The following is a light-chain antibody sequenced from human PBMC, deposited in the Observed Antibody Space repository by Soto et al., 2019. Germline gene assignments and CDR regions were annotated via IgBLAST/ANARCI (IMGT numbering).Light chain of an antibody. CDR1: RSVSNNY. CDR2: GAS. V-gene: IGKV3-20*01. J-gene: IGKJ1*01. CDR3: QQYGSSPLT. Sequence: EIVLTQSPGTLSLSPGERATLSCRASRSVSNNYVAWYQQTPGQAPRLLIYGASSRATDIPGRFSGSGSGTDFTLTITRLEPEDFAVYYCQQYGSSPLTFGQGTKVESK.